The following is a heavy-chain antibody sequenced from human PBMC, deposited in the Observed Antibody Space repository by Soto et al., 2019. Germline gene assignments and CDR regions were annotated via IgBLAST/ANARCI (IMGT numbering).Heavy chain of an antibody. CDR3: ARHFVAVVIKGWGY. CDR2: TYYNGNA. Sequence: QLQLQESGPGLVKPSETLSLTCTVSGGSIDRSNYYWDWIRQPPGKGLEWIGTTYYNGNAYYNPSLKSRVTMSFDTSKNQFSLKLISVTAADTAVYYCARHFVAVVIKGWGYWGQGTLVTVSS. D-gene: IGHD3-22*01. J-gene: IGHJ4*02. CDR1: GGSIDRSNYY. V-gene: IGHV4-39*01.